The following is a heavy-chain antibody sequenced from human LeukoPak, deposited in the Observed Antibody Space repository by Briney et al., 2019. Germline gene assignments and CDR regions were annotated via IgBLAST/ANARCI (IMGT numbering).Heavy chain of an antibody. CDR1: GGSISSYY. J-gene: IGHJ6*03. D-gene: IGHD3-3*01. V-gene: IGHV4-59*01. Sequence: SETLSLTCTVSGGSISSYYWSWIRQPPGKGLEWIAYIYYSGSTNYNPSLKSRVTISVDTSKNQFSLKLSSVTAADTAVYYCARVFGHGRDYYYYQMDVWGKGTTVTVSS. CDR3: ARVFGHGRDYYYYQMDV. CDR2: IYYSGST.